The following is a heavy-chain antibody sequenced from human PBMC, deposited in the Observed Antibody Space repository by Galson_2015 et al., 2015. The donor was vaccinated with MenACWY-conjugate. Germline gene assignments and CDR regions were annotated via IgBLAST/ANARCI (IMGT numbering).Heavy chain of an antibody. D-gene: IGHD1-26*01. CDR2: ISPGDSNT. CDR1: GYSFTTYW. J-gene: IGHJ6*02. CDR3: ARHPPGGRGLDV. V-gene: IGHV5-51*01. Sequence: QSGAEVKKSGESLKISCQGSGYSFTTYWIAWVRQMPGRGLEWVGLISPGDSNTRYSPSFQGQVTISADKSISTAYLQWSSLKASDTAMYYCARHPPGGRGLDVWGQGTTATVSS.